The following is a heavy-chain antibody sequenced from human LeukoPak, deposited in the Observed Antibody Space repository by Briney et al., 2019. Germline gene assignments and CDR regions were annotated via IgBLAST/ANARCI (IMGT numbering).Heavy chain of an antibody. CDR1: GFTFSSYA. V-gene: IGHV3-30*04. Sequence: GGSLRLSCAASGFTFSSYAMHWVRQAPGKGLEWVALISYDGSNKYYADSVKGRLTISRDNSKNTLYLQMNSLRAEDTAVYYCARGFTMVRGVILDYWGQGTLVTVSS. D-gene: IGHD3-10*01. J-gene: IGHJ4*02. CDR3: ARGFTMVRGVILDY. CDR2: ISYDGSNK.